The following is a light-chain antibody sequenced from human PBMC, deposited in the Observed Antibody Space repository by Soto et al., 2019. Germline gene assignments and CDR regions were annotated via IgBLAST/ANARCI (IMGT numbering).Light chain of an antibody. Sequence: DIQMTQSPSTLSRSVGDRVTITCRASQTISSWLAWYQQKPGKAPKLLIYKASTLKSGVPSRFSGSGSGTEFTLTISSLQPDDFATYYCQQYQSYSRTFGHGTKVDIK. CDR2: KAS. CDR1: QTISSW. V-gene: IGKV1-5*03. J-gene: IGKJ1*01. CDR3: QQYQSYSRT.